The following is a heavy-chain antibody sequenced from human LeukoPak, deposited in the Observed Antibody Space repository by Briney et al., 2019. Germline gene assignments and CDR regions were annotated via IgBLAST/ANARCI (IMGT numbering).Heavy chain of an antibody. J-gene: IGHJ4*02. Sequence: SETLSLTCAVYGGSFSGYYWSWIRQPPGKGLEWIGEINHSGSTNYNPSLKSRVTISVDTSKNQFSLKPSSVTAADTAVYYCARGVGYSYGSDYWGQGTLVTVSS. V-gene: IGHV4-34*01. CDR2: INHSGST. CDR1: GGSFSGYY. CDR3: ARGVGYSYGSDY. D-gene: IGHD5-18*01.